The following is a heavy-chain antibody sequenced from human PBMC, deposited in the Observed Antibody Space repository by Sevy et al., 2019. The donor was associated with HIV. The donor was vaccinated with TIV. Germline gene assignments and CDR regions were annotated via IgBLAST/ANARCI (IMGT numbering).Heavy chain of an antibody. J-gene: IGHJ4*02. Sequence: GGSLRLSCAASGFSFSSYSMNWVCQAPGKGLEWVSYISSSSSTIYYADSVKGRFTISRDNAKNSLYLQMNSLRDEDTAVYYCARVHPDEHYFDYWGQGTLVTVSS. CDR3: ARVHPDEHYFDY. CDR1: GFSFSSYS. V-gene: IGHV3-48*02. CDR2: ISSSSSTI.